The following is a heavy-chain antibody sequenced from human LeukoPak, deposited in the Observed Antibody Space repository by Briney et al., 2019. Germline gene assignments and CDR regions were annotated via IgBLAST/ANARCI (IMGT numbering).Heavy chain of an antibody. D-gene: IGHD1-26*01. CDR1: GGSISSYY. CDR3: AGGGSGTFDY. Sequence: NPSETLSLTCTVSGGSISSYYWSWIRQPPGKGLEWIGYIYYSGSTNYNPSLKSRVTISVDTSKNQFSLKLSSVTAADTAVYYCAGGGSGTFDYWGQGTLVTVSS. CDR2: IYYSGST. J-gene: IGHJ4*02. V-gene: IGHV4-59*01.